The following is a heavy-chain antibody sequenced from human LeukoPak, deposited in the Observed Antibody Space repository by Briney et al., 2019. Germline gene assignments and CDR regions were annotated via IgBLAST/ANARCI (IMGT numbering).Heavy chain of an antibody. V-gene: IGHV4-59*01. D-gene: IGHD1-26*01. J-gene: IGHJ4*02. CDR2: MYFRGTT. CDR3: ARVRGGSYYFQRGYSQTFDY. Sequence: PSETLSLTCTVSGGSIRSYSWSWIRQPPGKGLEWIGVMYFRGTTRYNSSLTSRVTISVDRSENQVSLRLNSVTAADTAVYYCARVRGGSYYFQRGYSQTFDYWGQGTLVTVSS. CDR1: GGSIRSYS.